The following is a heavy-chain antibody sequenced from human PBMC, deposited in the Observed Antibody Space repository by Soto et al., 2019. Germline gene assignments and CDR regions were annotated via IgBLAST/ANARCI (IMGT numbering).Heavy chain of an antibody. V-gene: IGHV1-46*01. CDR2: INPNGGTT. Sequence: QVQLVQSGAEVEKPGASVKVSCKASGYMFTYYYIHWVRQGPGQGLEWMGIINPNGGTTTYAQNFQGRVTMTRDTSTSTVYMELTSLTSEDTAIYYCVRVFCSSTSCYSHSYYYYGMDVWGQGTTVTVS. CDR3: VRVFCSSTSCYSHSYYYYGMDV. D-gene: IGHD2-2*01. J-gene: IGHJ6*02. CDR1: GYMFTYYY.